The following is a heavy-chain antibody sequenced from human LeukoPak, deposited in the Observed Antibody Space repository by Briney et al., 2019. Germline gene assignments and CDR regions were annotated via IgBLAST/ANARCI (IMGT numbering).Heavy chain of an antibody. CDR2: IWYDGSVT. V-gene: IGHV3-33*01. Sequence: GRSLRLSCAASGFSFNGYGMHWVRQAPGKGLEWVAIIWYDGSVTYYEDSVKGRFTIPRDNSKSTLYLQMDSLRAEDTAVYYCARHGSGRNNFDPLDHWGQGTLVTVSS. J-gene: IGHJ4*02. D-gene: IGHD1-26*01. CDR1: GFSFNGYG. CDR3: ARHGSGRNNFDPLDH.